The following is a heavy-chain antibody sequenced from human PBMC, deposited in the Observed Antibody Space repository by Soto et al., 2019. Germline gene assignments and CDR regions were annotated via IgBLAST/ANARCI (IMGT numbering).Heavy chain of an antibody. D-gene: IGHD4-17*01. CDR3: AKSSVTTRYYGMDV. CDR2: ISYDGSNK. J-gene: IGHJ6*02. V-gene: IGHV3-30*18. Sequence: GGSLRLSCAASGFTFSSYGMHWVRQAPGKGLEWVAVISYDGSNKYYADSVKGRFTISRDNSKNTLYLQMNSLRAEDTAVYYCAKSSVTTRYYGMDVWGQGTTVTVSS. CDR1: GFTFSSYG.